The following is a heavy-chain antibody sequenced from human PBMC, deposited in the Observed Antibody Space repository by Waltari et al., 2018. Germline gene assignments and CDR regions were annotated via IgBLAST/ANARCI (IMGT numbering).Heavy chain of an antibody. CDR2: IYSGGST. J-gene: IGHJ4*02. CDR3: ARKRRGIWGSYRDLYFDY. CDR1: GFTVSSNY. D-gene: IGHD3-16*02. Sequence: EVQLVESGGGLIQPGGSLRLSCAASGFTVSSNYMSWVSQAPGQGLEWVSVIYSGGSTYYADAVKGRFTISRDNSKNTLYLQMNSLRAEDTAVYYCARKRRGIWGSYRDLYFDYWGQGTLVTVSS. V-gene: IGHV3-53*01.